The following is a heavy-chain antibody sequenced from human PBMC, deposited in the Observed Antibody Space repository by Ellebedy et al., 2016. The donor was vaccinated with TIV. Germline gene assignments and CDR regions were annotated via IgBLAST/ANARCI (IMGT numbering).Heavy chain of an antibody. CDR3: ARTYYYEVPTYVWSGFDP. D-gene: IGHD3-22*01. V-gene: IGHV5-51*01. Sequence: GGSLRLSCKGSEYSFSNYWIGWVRQMPGKGLEWMGFISPGDSDTRYSPSFEGHVTISADKSIHTAYLQWSSRKASDTAMYYCARTYYYEVPTYVWSGFDPWGQGTLVTVSS. CDR2: ISPGDSDT. J-gene: IGHJ5*02. CDR1: EYSFSNYW.